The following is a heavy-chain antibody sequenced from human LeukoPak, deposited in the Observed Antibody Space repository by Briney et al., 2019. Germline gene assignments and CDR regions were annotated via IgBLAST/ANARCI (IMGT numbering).Heavy chain of an antibody. CDR1: GFTFSGSA. J-gene: IGHJ4*02. D-gene: IGHD3-22*01. V-gene: IGHV3-73*01. CDR2: IRSKANSYAT. CDR3: TRHYYDSSGSDFDY. Sequence: GGSLRLSCAASGFTFSGSAMHWVRQASGKGLEWVGRIRSKANSYATAYAASVKGRFTISRDDSKNTAYLQMNSLKTEDTAVYYCTRHYYDSSGSDFDYWGQGTLVTVSS.